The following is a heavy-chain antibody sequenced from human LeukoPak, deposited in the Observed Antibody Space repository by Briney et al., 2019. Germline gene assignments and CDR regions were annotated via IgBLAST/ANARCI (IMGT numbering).Heavy chain of an antibody. J-gene: IGHJ6*03. Sequence: GGSLRLSCEASGFTFNTYSMNWARQAPGKGLEWVSSISTSSSYIHYADSVKGRFTISRDNAKNSLYLQMNSLRVEDTAVYYCARRRSSWENYYYMDVWGKGTTVTVSS. CDR1: GFTFNTYS. CDR3: ARRRSSWENYYYMDV. CDR2: ISTSSSYI. D-gene: IGHD6-13*01. V-gene: IGHV3-21*01.